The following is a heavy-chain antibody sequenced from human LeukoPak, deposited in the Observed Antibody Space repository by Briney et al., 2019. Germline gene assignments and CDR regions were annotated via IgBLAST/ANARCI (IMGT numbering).Heavy chain of an antibody. J-gene: IGHJ4*02. D-gene: IGHD6-13*01. CDR1: GYTFTSYG. V-gene: IGHV1-69*04. CDR2: IVPILGTA. Sequence: SVKVSCKASGYTFTSYGISWVRQAPGQGLEWVGRIVPILGTANYAQNFQGRVTITADRSTTTAYMELSSLRSEDTAVYYCVRVPQGSSWPYYFGYWGQGTLVTVSS. CDR3: VRVPQGSSWPYYFGY.